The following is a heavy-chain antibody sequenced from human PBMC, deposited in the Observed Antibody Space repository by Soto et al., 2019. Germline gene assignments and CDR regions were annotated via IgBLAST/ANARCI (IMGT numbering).Heavy chain of an antibody. Sequence: QVQLVQSGAEVKKPGASVKVSCKASGYTFTSYYMHWVRQAPGQGLEWMGIINPSGGRTSYAQKFKGRVNLTRDTSTSTVYMELSSLRAEETAVYYCARGYRSGGYGVDYWGQGTLVTVSS. J-gene: IGHJ4*02. CDR1: GYTFTSYY. V-gene: IGHV1-46*01. CDR3: ARGYRSGGYGVDY. CDR2: INPSGGRT. D-gene: IGHD6-19*01.